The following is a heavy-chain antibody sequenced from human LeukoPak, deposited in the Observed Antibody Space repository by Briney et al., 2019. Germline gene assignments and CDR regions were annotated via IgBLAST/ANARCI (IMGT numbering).Heavy chain of an antibody. V-gene: IGHV4-59*01. CDR1: GGSITSYY. D-gene: IGHD3-22*01. CDR3: ARHVFHYYDSSGRGYFDY. J-gene: IGHJ4*02. CDR2: IYYSGST. Sequence: PSETLSLTCTVSGGSITSYYWSWIRQPPGKGLEWNGCIYYSGSTSYNPSLKSRVTISVDTSKNQFSLKLSSVTAADTAVYYCARHVFHYYDSSGRGYFDYWGQGTLVTVSS.